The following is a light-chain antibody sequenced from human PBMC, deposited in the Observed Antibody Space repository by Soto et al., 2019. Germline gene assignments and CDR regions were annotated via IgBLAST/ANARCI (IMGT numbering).Light chain of an antibody. V-gene: IGKV3D-15*01. CDR1: QSISSY. CDR2: DAS. J-gene: IGKJ1*01. CDR3: QQYNNWPPWT. Sequence: EVVFTQSPDTLSLPPGERATLSCRASQSISSYLAWYQQKPGQAPRLLIYDASSRANGIPARFSGSGSGTELTLTISSLQSEDFAVYYCQQYNNWPPWTFGQGTKVDIK.